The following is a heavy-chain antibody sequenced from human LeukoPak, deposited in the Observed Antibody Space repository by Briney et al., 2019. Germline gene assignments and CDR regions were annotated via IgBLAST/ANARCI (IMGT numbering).Heavy chain of an antibody. V-gene: IGHV4-34*01. CDR1: GGSISSYY. Sequence: SETLSLTCTVSGGSISSYYWSWIRQPPGKGLEWIGEINHSGSTNYNPSLKSRVTISVDTSKNQFSLKLSSVTAADTAVYYCARHRWHGSGSYYSRPGVSNYKNWFDPWGQGTLVTVSS. CDR3: ARHRWHGSGSYYSRPGVSNYKNWFDP. J-gene: IGHJ5*02. CDR2: INHSGST. D-gene: IGHD3-10*01.